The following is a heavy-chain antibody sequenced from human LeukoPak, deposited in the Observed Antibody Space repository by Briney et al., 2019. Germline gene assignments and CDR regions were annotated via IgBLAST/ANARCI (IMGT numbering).Heavy chain of an antibody. J-gene: IGHJ4*02. CDR3: ARPYSGYDYYFDY. CDR2: IDPSDSYT. CDR1: GYTFTNYW. V-gene: IGHV5-10-1*01. Sequence: GESLKISCKGSGYTFTNYWISWVRQMPGKRLEWMGRIDPSDSYTNYNPSFRGHITIPADKSSSTAYLHWSSLKASDTAMYFCARPYSGYDYYFDYWGQGILVTVSS. D-gene: IGHD5-12*01.